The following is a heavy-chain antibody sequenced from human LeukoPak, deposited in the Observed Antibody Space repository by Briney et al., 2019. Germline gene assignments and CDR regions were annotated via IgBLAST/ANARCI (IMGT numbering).Heavy chain of an antibody. D-gene: IGHD6-13*01. V-gene: IGHV3-11*01. CDR3: ARGDSSRWYVGYHILDV. CDR1: GFRLSDYY. J-gene: IGHJ6*02. Sequence: KPGGSLRLACEASGFRLSDYYMTWIRQAPGVGLEWMSYIVSSGDTTYYADSVKGRFTISRDNAKNSLYLQMNSLRAEDTAVYFCARGDSSRWYVGYHILDVWGQGTTVTVS. CDR2: IVSSGDTT.